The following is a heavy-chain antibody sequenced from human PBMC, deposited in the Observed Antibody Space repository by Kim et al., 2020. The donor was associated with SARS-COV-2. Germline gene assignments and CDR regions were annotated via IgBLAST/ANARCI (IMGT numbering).Heavy chain of an antibody. J-gene: IGHJ6*02. CDR3: AKVLATDYYYGMDV. CDR1: GFTFSSYG. V-gene: IGHV3-30*18. D-gene: IGHD1-26*01. CDR2: ISYDGSNK. Sequence: GGSLRLSCAASGFTFSSYGMHWVRQAPGKGLEWVAVISYDGSNKYYADSMKGRFTISRDNSKNTLYLQMNSLRAEDTAVYYCAKVLATDYYYGMDVWGQGTTVTVSS.